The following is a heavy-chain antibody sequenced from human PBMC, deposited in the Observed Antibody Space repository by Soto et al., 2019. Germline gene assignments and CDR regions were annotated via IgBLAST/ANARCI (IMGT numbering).Heavy chain of an antibody. V-gene: IGHV3-21*01. D-gene: IGHD3-16*02. Sequence: EVQLVESGGGLVKPGGSLRLSCAASGFTFSSYSMNWVRQAPGEGLEWVSSISSSSSYIYYADSVKGRFTISRDNAKNSLYLQMNSLRAEDTAVYYCARDGRLGELSYDHRGADYWGQGTLVTVSS. J-gene: IGHJ4*02. CDR3: ARDGRLGELSYDHRGADY. CDR2: ISSSSSYI. CDR1: GFTFSSYS.